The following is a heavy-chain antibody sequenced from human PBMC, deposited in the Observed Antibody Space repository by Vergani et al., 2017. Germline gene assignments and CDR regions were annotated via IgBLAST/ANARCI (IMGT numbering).Heavy chain of an antibody. CDR1: GFSLSTSGVG. D-gene: IGHD2-2*01. CDR3: AHTEFSFQRSSTTLIGGLYDY. CDR2: IYWDDAK. V-gene: IGHV2-5*02. J-gene: IGHJ4*02. Sequence: QITLKESGPTLVKPTQTLTLTCTFSGFSLSTSGVGVGWIRQPPGKALEWLALIYWDDAKRYSPSLKSRLTITKDTSKNQVVLTMTNMDPVDTATYYCAHTEFSFQRSSTTLIGGLYDYWGQGTLVTVSS.